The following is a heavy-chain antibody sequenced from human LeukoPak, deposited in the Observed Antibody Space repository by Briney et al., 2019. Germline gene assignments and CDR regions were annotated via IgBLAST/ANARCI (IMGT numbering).Heavy chain of an antibody. CDR1: GFTFSSYS. D-gene: IGHD2-15*01. Sequence: PGGSLRLSCAASGFTFSSYSMNWVRQAPGKGLEWVSSISSSSSYIYYADSVKGRFTISRDNAKNSLYLQMNSLRAEDTAVYYCARVVLGYCSGGSCYAFDYWGQGTLVTVSS. J-gene: IGHJ4*02. CDR3: ARVVLGYCSGGSCYAFDY. CDR2: ISSSSSYI. V-gene: IGHV3-21*01.